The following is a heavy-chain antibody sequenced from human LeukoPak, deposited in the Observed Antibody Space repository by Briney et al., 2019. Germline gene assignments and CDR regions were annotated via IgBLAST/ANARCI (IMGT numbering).Heavy chain of an antibody. Sequence: PGGSLRLSCVVSGFTVSNNYMKWVRQAPGKGLEWVSTIYGGGSTYYADSVKGRFTTSRDNAKNSQYLQMNSLRDEDTAVYYCVRGTMVNWGQGTLVTVSS. V-gene: IGHV3-53*01. CDR3: VRGTMVN. CDR1: GFTVSNNY. CDR2: IYGGGST. D-gene: IGHD1-14*01. J-gene: IGHJ4*02.